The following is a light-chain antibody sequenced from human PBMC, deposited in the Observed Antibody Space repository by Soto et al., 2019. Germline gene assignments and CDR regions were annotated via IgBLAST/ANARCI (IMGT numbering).Light chain of an antibody. CDR2: NAS. CDR1: QDIRIF. J-gene: IGKJ4*01. CDR3: HQRYHWPPLT. Sequence: EIVLTQSPATLSLSPGDSATLSCTASQDIRIFLAWYQQKPGQAPRLLIYNASQRATGIPARVAGSGSGTDFTLPISSLGPQDFAVYYCHQRYHWPPLTFGGGTKVEIK. V-gene: IGKV3-11*01.